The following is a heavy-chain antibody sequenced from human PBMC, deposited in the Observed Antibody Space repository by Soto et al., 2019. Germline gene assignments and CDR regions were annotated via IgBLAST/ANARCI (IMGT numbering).Heavy chain of an antibody. D-gene: IGHD1-26*01. CDR2: ISYDGSNK. CDR3: ARDRELLIFDYYYGMDV. J-gene: IGHJ6*02. CDR1: GFYFRIYA. Sequence: PVGSRRLSFAASGFYFRIYAMYWVRQAPGKGLEWVAVISYDGSNKYYADSVKGRFTISRDNSKNTLYLQMNSLRAEDTAVYYCARDRELLIFDYYYGMDVWGQGNTVTVS. V-gene: IGHV3-30-3*01.